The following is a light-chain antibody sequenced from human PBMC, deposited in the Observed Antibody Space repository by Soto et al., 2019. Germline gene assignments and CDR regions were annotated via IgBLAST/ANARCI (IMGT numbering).Light chain of an antibody. CDR1: QGIRND. CDR3: QQTYISPHT. V-gene: IGKV1-6*01. Sequence: QMTQSPSSLSASVGDRVTITCRASQGIRNDLGWYQQKPGKAPKLLIYAASSLQSGVPSRFSGSGSGTDFTLTISSLQPDDFGIYYCQQTYISPHTFGQGTKVDIK. CDR2: AAS. J-gene: IGKJ2*01.